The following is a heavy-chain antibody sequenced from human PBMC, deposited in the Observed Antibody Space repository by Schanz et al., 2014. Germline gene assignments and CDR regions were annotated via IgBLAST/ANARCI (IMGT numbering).Heavy chain of an antibody. CDR1: GGTFSSDT. D-gene: IGHD6-19*01. J-gene: IGHJ6*02. V-gene: IGHV1-69*02. CDR2: INTASGNT. CDR3: TRLRRADPNGFDV. Sequence: QVHLVQSGAEVKKPGSSVKVSCKASGGTFSSDTFSWVRQAPGQGLEWMGWINTASGNTRYSEAFQGRVTFTADKSTSTAYMELSSLKSEDTAVYYCTRLRRADPNGFDVWGQGTTVTVS.